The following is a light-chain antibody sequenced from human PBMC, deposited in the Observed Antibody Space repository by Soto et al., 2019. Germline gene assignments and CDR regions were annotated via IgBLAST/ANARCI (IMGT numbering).Light chain of an antibody. Sequence: QVTQTKSSLSASVGDRVTITCRASQDIAIYLAWYQQKPGEAPKLLIYAASTLYGGVPSRFSGSGSGTDFALTITSLQAEDFATYYCQQLRLYPSTFGGGTKVDI. V-gene: IGKV1-9*01. CDR3: QQLRLYPST. J-gene: IGKJ4*01. CDR1: QDIAIY. CDR2: AAS.